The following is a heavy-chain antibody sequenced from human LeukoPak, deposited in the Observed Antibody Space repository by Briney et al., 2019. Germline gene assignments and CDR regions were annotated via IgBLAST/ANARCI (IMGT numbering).Heavy chain of an antibody. V-gene: IGHV1-69*05. Sequence: ASVKVSCKASGGTFSSYAISWVRQAPGRGLEWMGGIIPIFGTANYAQKFQGRVTITTDESTSTAYMELSSLRSEDTAVYYCASLPGGAYYFDYWGQGTLVTVSS. D-gene: IGHD3-10*01. CDR3: ASLPGGAYYFDY. J-gene: IGHJ4*02. CDR1: GGTFSSYA. CDR2: IIPIFGTA.